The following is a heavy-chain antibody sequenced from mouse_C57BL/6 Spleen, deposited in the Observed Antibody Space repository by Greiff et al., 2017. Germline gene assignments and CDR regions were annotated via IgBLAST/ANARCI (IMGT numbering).Heavy chain of an antibody. D-gene: IGHD5-5*01. Sequence: VHLVESGAELVRPGASVTLSCKASGYTFTDYEMHWVKQTPVHGLEWIGAIDPETGGTAYNQKFKGKAILTADKSSSTAYMELRSLTSEDSAVYYCTRSPSPLPYYFDYWGQGTTLTVSS. V-gene: IGHV1-15*01. CDR2: IDPETGGT. CDR3: TRSPSPLPYYFDY. CDR1: GYTFTDYE. J-gene: IGHJ2*01.